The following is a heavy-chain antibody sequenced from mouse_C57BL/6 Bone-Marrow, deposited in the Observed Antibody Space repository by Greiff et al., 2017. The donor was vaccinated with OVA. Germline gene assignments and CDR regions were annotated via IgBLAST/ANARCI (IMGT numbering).Heavy chain of an antibody. J-gene: IGHJ1*03. D-gene: IGHD1-1*01. CDR2: IRSKSSNYAT. CDR3: VGDTITTVVAGDWYFDV. Sequence: EVKLMESGGGLVQPKGSLKLSCAASGFTFNTYAMHWVRQAPGKGLEWVARIRSKSSNYATYYADSVKDRFTISRDDSQSMLYLQMNNLKTEDTAMYYCVGDTITTVVAGDWYFDVWGTGTTVTVSS. CDR1: GFTFNTYA. V-gene: IGHV10-3*01.